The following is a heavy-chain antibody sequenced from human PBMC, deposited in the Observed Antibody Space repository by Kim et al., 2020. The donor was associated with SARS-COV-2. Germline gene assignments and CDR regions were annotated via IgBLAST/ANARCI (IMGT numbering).Heavy chain of an antibody. CDR3: AKVSGGSYYDYYYYGMDV. D-gene: IGHD1-26*01. CDR2: ISGDGGST. J-gene: IGHJ6*02. V-gene: IGHV3-43*02. CDR1: GFTFDDYA. Sequence: GGSLRLSCAASGFTFDDYAMHWVRQAPGKGLEWVSLISGDGGSTYYADSVKGRFTISRDNSKNSLYLQMNSLRTEDTALYYCAKVSGGSYYDYYYYGMDVWGQGTTVTVSS.